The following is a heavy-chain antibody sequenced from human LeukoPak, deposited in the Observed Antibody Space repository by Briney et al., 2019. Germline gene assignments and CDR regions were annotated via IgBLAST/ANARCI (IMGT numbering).Heavy chain of an antibody. CDR1: GFTLSSSE. V-gene: IGHV3-48*03. Sequence: GGSLRLSCAASGFTLSSSEMNWVRQAPGKGLEWVSYISRSGSTIFYADSVKGRFTISRDNAKNSLYLQMNSLRAEDTAVYYCARGGYGLAVAGTFDYWGQGTLVTVSS. J-gene: IGHJ4*02. CDR3: ARGGYGLAVAGTFDY. CDR2: ISRSGSTI. D-gene: IGHD6-19*01.